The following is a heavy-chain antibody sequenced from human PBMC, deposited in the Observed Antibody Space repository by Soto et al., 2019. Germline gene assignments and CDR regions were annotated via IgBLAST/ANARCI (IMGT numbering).Heavy chain of an antibody. CDR3: ARAHPVADRQDYYYGIDV. CDR1: GYTFTSYG. J-gene: IGHJ6*02. Sequence: GASVKVSCKASGYTFTSYGISWVRQAPGQGLEWMGWISAYNGNTNYAQKLQGRVTMTTDTSTSTAYMELRSLRSDDTAVYYCARAHPVADRQDYYYGIDVWGQGTTVTVYS. V-gene: IGHV1-18*01. D-gene: IGHD6-13*01. CDR2: ISAYNGNT.